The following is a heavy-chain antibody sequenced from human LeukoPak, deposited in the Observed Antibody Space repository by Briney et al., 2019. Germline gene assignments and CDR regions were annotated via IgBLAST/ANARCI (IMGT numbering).Heavy chain of an antibody. V-gene: IGHV1-69*01. J-gene: IGHJ6*02. CDR1: GGTFSSYA. D-gene: IGHD6-13*01. CDR2: IIPIFGTA. Sequence: SVKVSCKASGGTFSSYAISWVRQAPGQGLEWMGGIIPIFGTANYAQKFQGRVTITADESTSTAYMELSSLRSEDTAVYYCARDSGGYSSSWYHCYYGMDVWGQGTTVTVSS. CDR3: ARDSGGYSSSWYHCYYGMDV.